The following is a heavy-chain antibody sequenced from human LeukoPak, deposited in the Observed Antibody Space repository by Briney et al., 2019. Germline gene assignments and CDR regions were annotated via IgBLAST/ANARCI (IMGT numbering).Heavy chain of an antibody. Sequence: SETLSLTCTVSGGSISSYYWSWIRQPPGKGLEWIGYIYYSGSTNYNPSLKSRVTISVDTSKNQFSLKLSSVTAADTAVYYCARDVAAAGFDYWGQGILVTVSS. CDR2: IYYSGST. CDR3: ARDVAAAGFDY. CDR1: GGSISSYY. J-gene: IGHJ4*02. D-gene: IGHD6-13*01. V-gene: IGHV4-59*01.